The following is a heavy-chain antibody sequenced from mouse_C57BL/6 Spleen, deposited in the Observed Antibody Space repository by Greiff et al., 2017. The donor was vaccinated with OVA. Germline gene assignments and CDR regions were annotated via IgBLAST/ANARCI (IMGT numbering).Heavy chain of an antibody. CDR2: IDPENGDT. Sequence: EVQLQESGAELVRPGASVKLSCTASGFNIKDDYMHWVKQRPEQGLEWIGWIDPENGDTAYASKFQGKATITADTSSNTAYLQLSSLTSEDAAVYYCTKTFGYGQFAYWGQGTLVTVSA. CDR1: GFNIKDDY. J-gene: IGHJ3*01. V-gene: IGHV14-4*01. D-gene: IGHD2-2*01. CDR3: TKTFGYGQFAY.